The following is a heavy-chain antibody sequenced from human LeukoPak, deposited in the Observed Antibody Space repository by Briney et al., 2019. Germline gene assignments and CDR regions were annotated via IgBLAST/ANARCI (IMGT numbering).Heavy chain of an antibody. CDR2: INHSGGT. D-gene: IGHD6-13*01. CDR3: ARHRRIPAAGIRGYDY. J-gene: IGHJ4*02. Sequence: SETLSLTCIVSDHSISSSYYWGWIRQPPGKGLEWIGDINHSGGTNYIPSLKSRVTISVDTSKKQFSLKLTSVTAADTAVYYCARHRRIPAAGIRGYDYWGQGTLVTVSS. V-gene: IGHV4-38-2*02. CDR1: DHSISSSYY.